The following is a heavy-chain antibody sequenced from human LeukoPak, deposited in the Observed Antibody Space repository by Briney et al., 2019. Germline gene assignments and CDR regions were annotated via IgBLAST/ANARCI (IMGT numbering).Heavy chain of an antibody. D-gene: IGHD1-26*01. Sequence: PGGSLRLSCAASGFTFSSYAMHWVRQAPGKGLEWVAVISYDGSNKYYADSVKGRFTISRDNAKNSLYLQMNSLRAEDTAVYYCARVSGGSFDFDYWGQGTLVTVSS. CDR2: ISYDGSNK. CDR3: ARVSGGSFDFDY. V-gene: IGHV3-30-3*01. J-gene: IGHJ4*02. CDR1: GFTFSSYA.